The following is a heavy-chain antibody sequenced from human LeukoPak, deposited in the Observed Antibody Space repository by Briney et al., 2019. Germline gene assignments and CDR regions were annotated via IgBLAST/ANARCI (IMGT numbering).Heavy chain of an antibody. D-gene: IGHD1-26*01. CDR3: ARESPSGPDAFDI. Sequence: GGSLRLSRAASGFTFSSYSMNWVRQAPGKGLEWVSSISSSSSYIYYADSVKGRLTISRDNAKNSLYLQMNSLRAEDTAVYYCARESPSGPDAFDIWGQGTMVTVSS. CDR1: GFTFSSYS. V-gene: IGHV3-21*01. CDR2: ISSSSSYI. J-gene: IGHJ3*02.